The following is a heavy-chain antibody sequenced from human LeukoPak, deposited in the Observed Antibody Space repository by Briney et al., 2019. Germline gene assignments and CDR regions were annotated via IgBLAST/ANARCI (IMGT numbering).Heavy chain of an antibody. V-gene: IGHV3-9*01. CDR3: AKAHGLGSRPFDY. Sequence: GGSLRLSCAASGFTFDDYAMHWVRQAPGKGLEWVSGISCNSGSIGYADSVKGRFTISRDNAKNSLYLQMNSLRAEDTALYYCAKAHGLGSRPFDYWGQGTLVTVSS. CDR2: ISCNSGSI. D-gene: IGHD3-10*01. CDR1: GFTFDDYA. J-gene: IGHJ4*02.